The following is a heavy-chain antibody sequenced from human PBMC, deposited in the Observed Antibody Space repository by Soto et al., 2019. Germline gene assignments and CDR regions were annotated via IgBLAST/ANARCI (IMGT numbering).Heavy chain of an antibody. D-gene: IGHD6-13*01. J-gene: IGHJ5*02. CDR3: ARGAGVAAAGTTNWFTP. V-gene: IGHV4-30-4*01. Sequence: SETLSLTCTVSGGSISSGDYYWSWIRQPPGKGLEWIGYIYYSGSTYYNPSLKSRVTISVDTSKNQFSLKLSSVTAADTAVYYCARGAGVAAAGTTNWFTPGAREPWSPSPQ. CDR2: IYYSGST. CDR1: GGSISSGDYY.